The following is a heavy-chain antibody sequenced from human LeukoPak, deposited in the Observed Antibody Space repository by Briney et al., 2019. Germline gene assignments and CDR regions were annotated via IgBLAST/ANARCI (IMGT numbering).Heavy chain of an antibody. CDR3: AREPGYYYGMDV. V-gene: IGHV3-74*01. CDR2: INSDGGST. CDR1: GFTFSSYW. D-gene: IGHD1-14*01. Sequence: QPGGSLRLSCAASGFTFSSYWMHWVRQAPGKGLVWVSRINSDGGSTSYADSVKGRFTISRDNAKNTLYLQMNSLRAEDTAVYYCAREPGYYYGMDVWGKGTTVTVSS. J-gene: IGHJ6*04.